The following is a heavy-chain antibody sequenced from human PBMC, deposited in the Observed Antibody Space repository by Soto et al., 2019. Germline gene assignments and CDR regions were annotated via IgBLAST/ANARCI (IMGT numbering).Heavy chain of an antibody. V-gene: IGHV3-48*03. CDR1: GFTFSSYE. J-gene: IGHJ4*02. D-gene: IGHD6-13*01. Sequence: EVQLVESGGGLVQPGGSLRLSCAASGFTFSSYEMNWVRQAPGKGLEWVSYISSSGSTIYYADSVKGRFTISRDNAKNSLYLQMNSLRAEDTAVYYCARVGFRVAAIPYWGQGTLVTVSS. CDR2: ISSSGSTI. CDR3: ARVGFRVAAIPY.